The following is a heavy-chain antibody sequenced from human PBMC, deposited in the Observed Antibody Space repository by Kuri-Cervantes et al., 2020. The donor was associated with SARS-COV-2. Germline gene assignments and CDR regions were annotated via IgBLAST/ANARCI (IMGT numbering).Heavy chain of an antibody. J-gene: IGHJ4*02. CDR1: GYTLTELS. V-gene: IGHV1-24*01. CDR3: TTDPSPPYYYDSSGYSGY. Sequence: ASVKVSCKVSGYTLTELSMHWVRQAPGKGLEWMGGFDPEDGETIYAQKFQGRVTMTEDTSTDTAYMELSSLRSEDTAVYYCTTDPSPPYYYDSSGYSGYWGQGTLVTVSS. CDR2: FDPEDGET. D-gene: IGHD3-22*01.